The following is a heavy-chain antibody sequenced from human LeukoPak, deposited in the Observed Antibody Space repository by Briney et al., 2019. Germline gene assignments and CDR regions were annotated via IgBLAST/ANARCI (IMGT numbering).Heavy chain of an antibody. CDR1: GGSFSGYY. CDR3: ARGRGRYSGYDSRGTLNY. CDR2: INHSGST. D-gene: IGHD5-12*01. V-gene: IGHV4-34*01. J-gene: IGHJ4*02. Sequence: SETLSLTCAVYGGSFSGYYWSWIRQPPGKGLEWIGEINHSGSTNYNPSLKSRVTIPVDTSKNQFSLKLSSVTAADTAVYYCARGRGRYSGYDSRGTLNYWGQGTLVTVSS.